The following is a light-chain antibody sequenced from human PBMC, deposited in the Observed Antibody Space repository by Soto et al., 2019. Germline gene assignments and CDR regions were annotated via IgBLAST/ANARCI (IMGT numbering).Light chain of an antibody. J-gene: IGKJ3*01. CDR1: QRVGSN. CDR3: QQYGSSPLFT. Sequence: EIVMTQSPATLSVSPGEGATLSCRASQRVGSNLAWYQQKIGQAPRLLIIGASTRASGFPARFNGSGSGTEFSLTITSLQSEDFAVYYCQQYGSSPLFTFGPGTKVDIK. V-gene: IGKV3-15*01. CDR2: GAS.